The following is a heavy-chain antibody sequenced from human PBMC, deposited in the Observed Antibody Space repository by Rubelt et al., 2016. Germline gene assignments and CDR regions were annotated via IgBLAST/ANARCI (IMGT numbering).Heavy chain of an antibody. D-gene: IGHD2-2*02. CDR3: ARDRHRHYTLDYYYGMDV. CDR2: IYYSGST. Sequence: QVQLQESGPGLVKPSETLSLTCTVSGGSVSSGSYYWSWIRQPPGKGLEWIGYIYYSGSTYYNPSLKSGVTISVDTSKNQFSLKLGSVTAADTAVYYCARDRHRHYTLDYYYGMDVWGQGTTVTVSS. CDR1: GGSVSSGSYY. J-gene: IGHJ6*02. V-gene: IGHV4-61*01.